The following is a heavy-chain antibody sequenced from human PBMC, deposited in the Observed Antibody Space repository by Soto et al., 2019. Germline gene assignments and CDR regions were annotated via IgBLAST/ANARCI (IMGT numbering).Heavy chain of an antibody. Sequence: SVKVSCKASGGTFSSYAISWVRQAPGQGLEWMGGIIPIFGTANYAQKFQGRVTITADESTSTAYMELSSLRSEDTAVYYCARVRQQLVRSDAFDIWGQGTMVTVSS. CDR2: IIPIFGTA. J-gene: IGHJ3*02. V-gene: IGHV1-69*13. CDR1: GGTFSSYA. CDR3: ARVRQQLVRSDAFDI. D-gene: IGHD6-13*01.